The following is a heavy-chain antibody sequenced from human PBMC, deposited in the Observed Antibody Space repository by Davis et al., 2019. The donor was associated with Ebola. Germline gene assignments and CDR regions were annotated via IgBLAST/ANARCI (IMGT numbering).Heavy chain of an antibody. CDR3: ARSTGMDV. Sequence: GESLKISCAASGFTFSSYAMHWVRQAPGKGLEWVAVISYDGSNKYYADSVKGRFTIARDNSKNTLYLQMNRLRAEDTAVYYCARSTGMDVWGKGTTVTVSS. CDR2: ISYDGSNK. CDR1: GFTFSSYA. V-gene: IGHV3-30-3*01. J-gene: IGHJ6*04.